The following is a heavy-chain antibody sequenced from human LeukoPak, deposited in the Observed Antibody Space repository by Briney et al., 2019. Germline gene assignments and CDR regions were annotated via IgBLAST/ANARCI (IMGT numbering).Heavy chain of an antibody. J-gene: IGHJ6*03. Sequence: GGSLRLSCAASGFTFSSYSMNWVRQAPGKGLEWVSSISSSSLYIYYADSVKGRFTISRDNARNSLYLQMNSLRAEDTAVYYCARGLMFGFMDVWGKGTTVTVSS. D-gene: IGHD3/OR15-3a*01. CDR2: ISSSSLYI. CDR3: ARGLMFGFMDV. CDR1: GFTFSSYS. V-gene: IGHV3-21*01.